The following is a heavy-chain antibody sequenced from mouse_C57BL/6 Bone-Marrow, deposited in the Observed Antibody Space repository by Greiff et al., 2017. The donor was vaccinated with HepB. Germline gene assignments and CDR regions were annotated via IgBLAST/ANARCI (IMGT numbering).Heavy chain of an antibody. J-gene: IGHJ3*01. D-gene: IGHD1-1*01. CDR1: GYTFTSYG. CDR3: ARSDYGSSYVGWFAY. Sequence: VQGVESGAELARPGASVKLSCKASGYTFTSYGISWVKQRTGQGLEWIGEIYPRSGNTYYNEKFKGKATLTADKSSSTAYMELRSLTSEDSAVYFCARSDYGSSYVGWFAYWGQGTLVTVSA. V-gene: IGHV1-81*01. CDR2: IYPRSGNT.